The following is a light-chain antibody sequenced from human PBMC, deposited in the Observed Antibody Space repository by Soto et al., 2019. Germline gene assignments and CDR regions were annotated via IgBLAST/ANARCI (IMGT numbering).Light chain of an antibody. CDR3: GTWDSSLSVYV. Sequence: QAVVTQPPSASGTPGQSVTISCSGSSSNIGDNTVNWYQQLPGTAPKLLIYSNDQRSSGVPDRFSGSKSGTSASLAITGLQTGDEADYYCGTWDSSLSVYVFAIGTKVTVL. CDR2: SND. CDR1: SSNIGDNT. J-gene: IGLJ1*01. V-gene: IGLV1-44*01.